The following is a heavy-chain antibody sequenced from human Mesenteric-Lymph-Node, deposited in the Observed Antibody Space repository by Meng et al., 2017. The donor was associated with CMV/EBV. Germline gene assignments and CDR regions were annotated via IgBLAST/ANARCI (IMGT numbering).Heavy chain of an antibody. Sequence: GESLKISCGASGFNFNNYAFSWVRQAPGKGLEWVSHISVSGGTTYYADSVKGRFTMSRDNSKKTVDLQMNSLTAEDTAVYYCARDGILVPLANFYAYWGQGTLVTVSS. CDR3: ARDGILVPLANFYAY. CDR2: ISVSGGTT. CDR1: GFNFNNYA. V-gene: IGHV3-23*01. J-gene: IGHJ4*02. D-gene: IGHD2/OR15-2a*01.